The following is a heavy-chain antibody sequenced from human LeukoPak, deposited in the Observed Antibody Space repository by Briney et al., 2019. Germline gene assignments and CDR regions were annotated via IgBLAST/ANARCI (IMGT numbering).Heavy chain of an antibody. D-gene: IGHD3-22*01. V-gene: IGHV3-21*01. Sequence: GGSLRLSCAASGFTFSSYSMNWVRQAPGKGLEWVSSISSSSSYIYYADSVKGRFTISRDNAKNSLYLQMNSLRAEDTAVYYCARDRGYYDSSDEYYFDYWGQGTLVTVSS. CDR1: GFTFSSYS. CDR2: ISSSSSYI. CDR3: ARDRGYYDSSDEYYFDY. J-gene: IGHJ4*02.